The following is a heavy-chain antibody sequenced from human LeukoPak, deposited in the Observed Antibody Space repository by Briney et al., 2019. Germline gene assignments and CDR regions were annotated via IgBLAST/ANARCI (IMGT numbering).Heavy chain of an antibody. CDR1: GGTFSSYA. Sequence: SVKASCKASGGTFSSYAISWVRQAPGQGLEWMGGIIPIFGTANYAQKFQGRVTITADESTSTAYMELSSLRSEDTAVYYCARDLDYYDSSGYTDDFDYWGQGTLVTVSS. CDR3: ARDLDYYDSSGYTDDFDY. CDR2: IIPIFGTA. V-gene: IGHV1-69*01. J-gene: IGHJ4*02. D-gene: IGHD3-22*01.